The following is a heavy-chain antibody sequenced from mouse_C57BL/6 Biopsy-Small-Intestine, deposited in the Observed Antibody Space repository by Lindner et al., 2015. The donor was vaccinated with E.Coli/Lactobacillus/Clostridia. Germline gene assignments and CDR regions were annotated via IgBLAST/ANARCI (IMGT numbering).Heavy chain of an antibody. Sequence: VQLQESGTELMKPGASVKLSCKATDYTFTGYWIEWVKQRPGHGLEWIGEILPGSGRTSYNEKFKGKATLTADTSSNTAYMQLSSLTTEDSAIYYCARSWNWYFDVWGTGTTVTVSS. CDR1: DYTFTGYW. V-gene: IGHV1-9*01. J-gene: IGHJ1*03. CDR2: ILPGSGRT. CDR3: ARSWNWYFDV.